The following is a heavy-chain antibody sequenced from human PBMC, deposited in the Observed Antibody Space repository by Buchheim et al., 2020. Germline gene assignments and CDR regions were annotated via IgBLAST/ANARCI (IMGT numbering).Heavy chain of an antibody. CDR2: IDPSDSYT. V-gene: IGHV5-10-1*01. J-gene: IGHJ3*02. CDR3: AADIVVVPAAKGSPYAFDI. CDR1: GYSFTSYW. D-gene: IGHD2-2*01. Sequence: EVQLVQSGAEVKKPGESLRISCKGSGYSFTSYWISWVRQMPGKGLEWMGRIDPSDSYTNYSPSFQGHVTISADKSISPAYPQWSSLKASDTAMYYCAADIVVVPAAKGSPYAFDIWGQGT.